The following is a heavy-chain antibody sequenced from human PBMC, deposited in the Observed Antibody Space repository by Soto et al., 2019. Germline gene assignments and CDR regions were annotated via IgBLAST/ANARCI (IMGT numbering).Heavy chain of an antibody. V-gene: IGHV3-23*01. Sequence: EVQLLESGGGLVQPGGSLRLSCAASGFTFSNYAMTWVRQAAGKRLEWVSGLSGSGDSTYYADSVKGRFTVSRDNSKNTLFLQMSNLRADDTAVYYCAKDYSSSSIWRPYFDYWGQGTLVTVSS. J-gene: IGHJ4*02. CDR2: LSGSGDST. D-gene: IGHD6-6*01. CDR3: AKDYSSSSIWRPYFDY. CDR1: GFTFSNYA.